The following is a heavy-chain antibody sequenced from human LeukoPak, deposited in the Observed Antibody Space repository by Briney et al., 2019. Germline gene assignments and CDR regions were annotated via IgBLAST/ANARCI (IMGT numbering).Heavy chain of an antibody. Sequence: ASVKVSCKASGYTFTSYAMHWVRQAPGQRLEWMGWINAGNGNTKYSQKFQGRVTITRDTSASTAYMELSSLRSEDTAVYYCAGEGEWLRFHAFDIWGQGTMVTVSS. D-gene: IGHD5-12*01. CDR1: GYTFTSYA. V-gene: IGHV1-3*01. J-gene: IGHJ3*02. CDR3: AGEGEWLRFHAFDI. CDR2: INAGNGNT.